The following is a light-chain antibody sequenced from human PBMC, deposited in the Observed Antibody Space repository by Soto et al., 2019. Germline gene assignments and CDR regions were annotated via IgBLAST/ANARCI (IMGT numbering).Light chain of an antibody. V-gene: IGKV3D-15*01. CDR1: QSVDND. CDR2: DAS. Sequence: EIVMTQSPATLSVSPGDRATLSCRASQSVDNDLAWYQQKPGQPPRLLIYDASTRATGIPARFSGSQSGTEFTLTINRLEPEDFAVYYCQQYNRWPPGTFGQGTRLEI. J-gene: IGKJ5*01. CDR3: QQYNRWPPGT.